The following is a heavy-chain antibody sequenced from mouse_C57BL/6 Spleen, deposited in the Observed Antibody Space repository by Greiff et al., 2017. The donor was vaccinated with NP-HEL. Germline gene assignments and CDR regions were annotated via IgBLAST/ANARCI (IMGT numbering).Heavy chain of an antibody. Sequence: EVQRVESGGGLVKPGGSLKLSCAASGFTFSDYGMHWVRQAPEKGLEWVAYISSGSSTIYYADTVKGRFTISRDNAKNTLFLQMTSLRSEDTAMYYCASWDYDFMDYWGQGTSVTVSS. CDR3: ASWDYDFMDY. CDR2: ISSGSSTI. V-gene: IGHV5-17*01. D-gene: IGHD2-4*01. CDR1: GFTFSDYG. J-gene: IGHJ4*01.